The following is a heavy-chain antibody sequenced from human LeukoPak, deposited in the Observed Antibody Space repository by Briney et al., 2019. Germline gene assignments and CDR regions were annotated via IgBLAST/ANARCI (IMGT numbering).Heavy chain of an antibody. D-gene: IGHD3-22*01. V-gene: IGHV3-48*03. CDR2: ISSSGSTI. Sequence: GGSLRLSCAASGFTFSSYEMNWVRQAPGKGLEWVSYISSSGSTIYYADSVKGRFTISRDNAKNSLYLQMNSLRAEDTAVYYCARGVTMIVVVPSVGSDYWGQGTLVTVSS. CDR3: ARGVTMIVVVPSVGSDY. CDR1: GFTFSSYE. J-gene: IGHJ4*02.